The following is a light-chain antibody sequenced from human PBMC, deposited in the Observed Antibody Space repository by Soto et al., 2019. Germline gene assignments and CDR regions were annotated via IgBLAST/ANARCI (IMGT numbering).Light chain of an antibody. CDR1: QSISSSY. J-gene: IGKJ2*01. CDR2: GAS. CDR3: QQYGSSPPYT. V-gene: IGKV3-20*01. Sequence: EIVLTQSPGTLSLSPGERATLSCRASQSISSSYLAWYHQKPGQAPRLLIYGASSRATGIPDGFSGSGSGTDFTLNISRLEPEDFAVYYCQQYGSSPPYTFGQVTKLEIK.